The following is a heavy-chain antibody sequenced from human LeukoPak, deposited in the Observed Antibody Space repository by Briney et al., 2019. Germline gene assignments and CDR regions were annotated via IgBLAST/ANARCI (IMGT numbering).Heavy chain of an antibody. Sequence: GGSLRLSCAASGFTFSSYGMHWVRQAPGKGLEWVAVISYDGSNKYYADSVKGRFTISRDNSKNTLYLQMNSLRAEDTAVYYCAKDVPITLYYFDYWGQGTLVTVSS. D-gene: IGHD3-10*01. CDR3: AKDVPITLYYFDY. J-gene: IGHJ4*02. CDR1: GFTFSSYG. V-gene: IGHV3-30*18. CDR2: ISYDGSNK.